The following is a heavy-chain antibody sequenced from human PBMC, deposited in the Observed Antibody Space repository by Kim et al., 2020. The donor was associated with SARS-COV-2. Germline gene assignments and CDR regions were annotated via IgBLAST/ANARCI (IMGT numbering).Heavy chain of an antibody. CDR3: ARVPPAVACFYYYYYG. Sequence: SETLSLTCNVSGGSISSGDYYWSWIRQPPGMGLEWIVYIYYSGSTYNNSSLKSRVTISVDTAKNQFSLKLSSVTAADTAVYYYARVPPAVACFYYYYYG. V-gene: IGHV4-30-4*01. CDR1: GGSISSGDYY. J-gene: IGHJ6*01. D-gene: IGHD6-19*01. CDR2: IYYSGST.